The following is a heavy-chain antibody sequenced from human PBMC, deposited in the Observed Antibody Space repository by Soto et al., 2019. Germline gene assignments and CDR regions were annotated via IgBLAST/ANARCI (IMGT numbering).Heavy chain of an antibody. CDR1: GASMTGYY. D-gene: IGHD3-3*01. V-gene: IGHV4-59*01. CDR2: VYYTGST. Sequence: QVQLQESGPGLVKPSETLSLTCTVSGASMTGYYWSWIRQPPGKGLEWLGYVYYTGSTNYNPSLKRPITISVDTSKKQLSLSLRSVTAADASVYFCARILGKRGTDIAYWGQGTLVTVSS. J-gene: IGHJ4*02. CDR3: ARILGKRGTDIAY.